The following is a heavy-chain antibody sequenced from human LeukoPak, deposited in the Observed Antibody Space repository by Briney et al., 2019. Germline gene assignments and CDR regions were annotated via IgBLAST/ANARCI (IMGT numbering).Heavy chain of an antibody. J-gene: IGHJ4*02. Sequence: GGSLRLSCAASGFTFSSYAMSWVRQAPGKGLEWVSSISRSSDGTYYADSVKGRFTISRDNSKNTLYLRMNSLRVEDTAVYYCARRTTWGQGTLVTVSS. CDR3: ARRTT. CDR2: ISRSSDGT. V-gene: IGHV3-23*01. CDR1: GFTFSSYA. D-gene: IGHD1-1*01.